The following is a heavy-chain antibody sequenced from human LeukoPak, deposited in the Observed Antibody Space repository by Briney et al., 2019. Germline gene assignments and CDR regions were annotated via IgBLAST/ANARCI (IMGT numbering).Heavy chain of an antibody. Sequence: SETLSLTCAVYGGSFSGYYWSWIRQPPGKGLEWIGEINHSGSTNYNPSLKSRVTISVDTSKSQFSLKLSSVTAADTAVYYCARGHSIEPYYYYYYMDVWGKGTTVTVSS. J-gene: IGHJ6*03. CDR2: INHSGST. D-gene: IGHD4-11*01. CDR1: GGSFSGYY. V-gene: IGHV4-34*01. CDR3: ARGHSIEPYYYYYYMDV.